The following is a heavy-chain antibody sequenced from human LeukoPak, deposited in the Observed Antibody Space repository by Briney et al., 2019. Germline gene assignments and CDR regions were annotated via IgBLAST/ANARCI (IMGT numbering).Heavy chain of an antibody. V-gene: IGHV3-53*01. CDR1: GFTVSNNR. D-gene: IGHD1-26*01. CDR3: VREREGSNSEL. CDR2: IYSDGNT. J-gene: IGHJ4*02. Sequence: GGSLRLACAASGFTVSNNRLSWVRQAPGMGLEWVSTIYSDGNTYYPDSVKGRFTISRDGSKNTLYLQLNSLRTEDTAIYYCVREREGSNSELWGQGTLVTVSS.